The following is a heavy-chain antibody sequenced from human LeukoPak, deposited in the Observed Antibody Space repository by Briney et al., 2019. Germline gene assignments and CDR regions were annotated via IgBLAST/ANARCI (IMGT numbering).Heavy chain of an antibody. Sequence: GGSLRLSCAASGFTVSSDYMSWVRQAPGKGLEWVSVIYSGGSTYYADSVKGRFTISRDNSKNTLSLQMNSLRLEDTAMYYCARVPGTRDRGNWFDPWGQGTLVTVSS. CDR1: GFTVSSDY. CDR2: IYSGGST. V-gene: IGHV3-53*05. CDR3: ARVPGTRDRGNWFDP. J-gene: IGHJ5*02. D-gene: IGHD1-26*01.